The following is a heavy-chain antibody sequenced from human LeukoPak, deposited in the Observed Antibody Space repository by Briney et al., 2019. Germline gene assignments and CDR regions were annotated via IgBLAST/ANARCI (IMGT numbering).Heavy chain of an antibody. CDR2: LTGSGGNT. D-gene: IGHD1-26*01. CDR3: AKSRVGYDY. J-gene: IGHJ4*02. Sequence: GGSLRLSCAASGFTFSNYVMSWVRQAPGQGLEWVSTLTGSGGNTYYADSVKGRFTISRDNSKNTLYLQMNSLRAEDTAVYYCAKSRVGYDYWGQGTLVTVSS. V-gene: IGHV3-23*01. CDR1: GFTFSNYV.